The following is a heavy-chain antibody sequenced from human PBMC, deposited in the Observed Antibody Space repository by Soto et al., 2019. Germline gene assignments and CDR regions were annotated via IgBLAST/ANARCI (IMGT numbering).Heavy chain of an antibody. CDR1: GASITVSTYH. J-gene: IGHJ6*03. Sequence: QLQLQESGPGLVKPSETLSLTCTVSGASITVSTYHWVWIRQHPGQGLEWIGTVHYSGSTYYNPSCKSRVTISVETSKSQFSLKLTSVPAADTDVYYCARHIAAASQWPVDYMDVWGKGTTVTVSS. CDR2: VHYSGST. V-gene: IGHV4-39*01. CDR3: ARHIAAASQWPVDYMDV. D-gene: IGHD6-13*01.